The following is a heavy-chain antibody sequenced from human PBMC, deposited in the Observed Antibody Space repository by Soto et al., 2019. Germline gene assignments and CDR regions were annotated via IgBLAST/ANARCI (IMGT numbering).Heavy chain of an antibody. Sequence: GGSLRLSCAASGFTFSDYGRSWVRQAPGKGLEWISYISNSGSTTYYVESVKGRFTISRDKSKSSLFLQMNSLRAEDTAVYYCLRDINPPYFYSGMAVWGQGTTVPVSS. J-gene: IGHJ6*01. CDR3: LRDINPPYFYSGMAV. CDR1: GFTFSDYG. CDR2: ISNSGSTT. V-gene: IGHV3-11*01.